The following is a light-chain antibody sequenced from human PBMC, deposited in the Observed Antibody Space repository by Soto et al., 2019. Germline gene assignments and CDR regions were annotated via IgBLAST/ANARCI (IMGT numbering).Light chain of an antibody. CDR3: LQDYNYPWT. CDR1: QGISSW. CDR2: AAS. V-gene: IGKV1-12*01. J-gene: IGKJ1*01. Sequence: DIQMTQSPSSLSASLGDRITITCVASQGISSWLAWYHQKPGKAPKLLIYAASSLQSGVPSRFSGSGSGTDFTLTISSLQPEDFATYYCLQDYNYPWTFGQGTKVDIK.